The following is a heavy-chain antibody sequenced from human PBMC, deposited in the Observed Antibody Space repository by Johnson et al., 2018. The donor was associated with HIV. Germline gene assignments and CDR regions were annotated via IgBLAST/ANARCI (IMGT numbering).Heavy chain of an antibody. CDR1: GFTVSSNY. D-gene: IGHD5-24*01. Sequence: EVQLVESGGGLVQPGGSLRLSCAASGFTVSSNYMSWVRQAPGKGLEWVSVIYSGGSTYYADSVKGRFTISRDNSKNTLYLQMNSLRAEDTAVYYCARDHSRDEAFDIGGQGTMVIVSS. V-gene: IGHV3-66*01. CDR2: IYSGGST. CDR3: ARDHSRDEAFDI. J-gene: IGHJ3*02.